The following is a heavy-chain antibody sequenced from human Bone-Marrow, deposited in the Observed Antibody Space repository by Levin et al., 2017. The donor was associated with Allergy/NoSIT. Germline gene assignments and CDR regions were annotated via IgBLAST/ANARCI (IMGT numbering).Heavy chain of an antibody. Sequence: SETLSLTCTVSGGSISSSSYYWGWIRQPPGKGLEWIGSIYYSGSTYYNPSLKSRVTISVDTSKNQFSLKLSSVTAADTAVYYCARDSGIVVVPAAIPLGYYYGMDVWGQGTTVTVSS. D-gene: IGHD2-2*02. V-gene: IGHV4-39*07. CDR2: IYYSGST. J-gene: IGHJ6*02. CDR3: ARDSGIVVVPAAIPLGYYYGMDV. CDR1: GGSISSSSYY.